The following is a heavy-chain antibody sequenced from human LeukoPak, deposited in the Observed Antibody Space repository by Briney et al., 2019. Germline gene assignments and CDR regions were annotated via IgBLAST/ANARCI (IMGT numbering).Heavy chain of an antibody. CDR3: ARVAYVMDV. V-gene: IGHV1-3*01. CDR1: GYTFSDYP. D-gene: IGHD2-8*01. J-gene: IGHJ6*02. Sequence: EASAKVSRKASGYTFSDYPMHWLRQAPGQRFEWMGWISAGNIKYSQNFQDRINITRDTSASTVNMELSSLTSADTAVYYCARVAYVMDVWGQGTTVVVSS. CDR2: ISAGNI.